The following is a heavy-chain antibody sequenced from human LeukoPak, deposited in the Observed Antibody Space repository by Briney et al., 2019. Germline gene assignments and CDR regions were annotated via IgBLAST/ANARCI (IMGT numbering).Heavy chain of an antibody. D-gene: IGHD3-10*01. CDR1: GYTFTGYY. V-gene: IGHV1-2*02. Sequence: ASVKVSCKASGYTFTGYYIHWVRQAPGQGPEWMGWINPHSGATNYAQKFQGRVTMTRDTSISTAFMKLSSLRSDDTAMYYCSRDLLMYYSGSGESTWGQGTQVTVSS. CDR2: INPHSGAT. J-gene: IGHJ5*02. CDR3: SRDLLMYYSGSGEST.